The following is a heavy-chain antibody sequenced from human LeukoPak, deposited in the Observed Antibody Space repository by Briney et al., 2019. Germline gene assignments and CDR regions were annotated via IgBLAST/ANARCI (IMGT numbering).Heavy chain of an antibody. CDR1: GDSVSSNSAA. CDR2: TYYRSKWYN. D-gene: IGHD2-2*02. Sequence: SQTLSLTCAISGDSVSSNSAAWNWIRQSPSRGLEWLGRTYYRSKWYNDYAVSVKSRITINPDTSKNQFSLQLNSVTPEDTAVYYCARGVVVPAAIASDWFDPWGQGTLVTVSS. V-gene: IGHV6-1*01. J-gene: IGHJ5*02. CDR3: ARGVVVPAAIASDWFDP.